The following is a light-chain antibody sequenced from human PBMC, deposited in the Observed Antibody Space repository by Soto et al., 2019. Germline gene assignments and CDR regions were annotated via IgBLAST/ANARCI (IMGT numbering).Light chain of an antibody. Sequence: IQMTQSPSSVSAYVGDRVTITCRASQDIRTWLAWYQQKPGNAPKLLIYVVSSLQSGVPSRFSGSGSGTYFTLTISNLQPEDFATYYCLHTDSFPWTFGQGTKVEMK. CDR3: LHTDSFPWT. CDR2: VVS. CDR1: QDIRTW. J-gene: IGKJ1*01. V-gene: IGKV1-12*01.